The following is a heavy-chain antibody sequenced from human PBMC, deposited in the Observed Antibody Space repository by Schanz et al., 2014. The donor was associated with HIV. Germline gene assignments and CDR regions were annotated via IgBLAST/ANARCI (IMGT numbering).Heavy chain of an antibody. CDR3: AKEGKPVVVDGPRH. CDR1: GFTFHDYG. V-gene: IGHV3-9*01. Sequence: GQLVESGGDLVQPGRSLRLSCAATGFTFHDYGMHWVRQAPGKGLEWVSGITWTGKNVYYADSVKGRFTVSRDNSKNTLYLQLDNVRAEDTAVYYCAKEGKPVVVDGPRHWGQGVLVTVSS. CDR2: ITWTGKNV. D-gene: IGHD2-15*01. J-gene: IGHJ4*02.